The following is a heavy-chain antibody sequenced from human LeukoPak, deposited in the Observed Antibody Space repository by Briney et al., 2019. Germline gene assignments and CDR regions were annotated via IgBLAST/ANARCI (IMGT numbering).Heavy chain of an antibody. D-gene: IGHD1-26*01. V-gene: IGHV3-23*01. Sequence: GGSLRLSCAASGFTSSNYAMSWARQAPGKGLEWVSVISGSGGSTYYADSVKGRFTISRDNSKNTLYLQMNSLRAGDTAIYYCAKDVGYNWFDPWGQGTLVTVSS. CDR3: AKDVGYNWFDP. J-gene: IGHJ5*02. CDR2: ISGSGGST. CDR1: GFTSSNYA.